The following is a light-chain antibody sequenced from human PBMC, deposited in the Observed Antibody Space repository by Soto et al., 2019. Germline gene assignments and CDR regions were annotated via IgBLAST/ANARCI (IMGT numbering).Light chain of an antibody. CDR1: SSDVGAYNY. J-gene: IGLJ2*01. CDR3: SSHAGTKVV. Sequence: QPVLTQPPSASGSPGQSVTISCAGTSSDVGAYNYVSWYQKHQGKAPKLKIYEVTKRPSGVPDRFSGSKSGNTASLTVSGLQVEDEADYYCSSHAGTKVVFVGGTKLTGL. CDR2: EVT. V-gene: IGLV2-8*01.